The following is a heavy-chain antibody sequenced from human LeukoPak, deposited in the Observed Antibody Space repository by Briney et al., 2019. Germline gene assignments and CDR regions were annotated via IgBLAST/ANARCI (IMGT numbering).Heavy chain of an antibody. CDR1: GGSISSSSYY. J-gene: IGHJ4*02. D-gene: IGHD6-13*01. CDR2: IYYSGST. V-gene: IGHV4-39*01. CDR3: ARQARVGWQQLDFFDY. Sequence: PSETLSLTCTVSGGSISSSSYYWGWIRQPPGKGLEWIGSIYYSGSTYYNPSLKSRVTISVDTSKNQFSLKLSSVTAADTAVYYCARQARVGWQQLDFFDYWGQGTLVTVSS.